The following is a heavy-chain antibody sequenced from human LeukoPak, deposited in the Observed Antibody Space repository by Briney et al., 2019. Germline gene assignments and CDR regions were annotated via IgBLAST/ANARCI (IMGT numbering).Heavy chain of an antibody. V-gene: IGHV4-34*01. J-gene: IGHJ4*02. CDR1: GGSFSGYY. D-gene: IGHD3-22*01. Sequence: PSETLSLTCAVYGGSFSGYYWSWIRQPPGKGLEWIGEINHSGSTNYNPSLKSRVTISVDTSKNQFSLKLSSVSAAYKVVYYCARFTLAYFDSSGYYSFFDYWGQGTLVTVSS. CDR3: ARFTLAYFDSSGYYSFFDY. CDR2: INHSGST.